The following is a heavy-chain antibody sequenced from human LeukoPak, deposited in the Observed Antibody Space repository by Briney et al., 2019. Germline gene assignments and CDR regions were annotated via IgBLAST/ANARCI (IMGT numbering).Heavy chain of an antibody. CDR1: GFTFSSYG. Sequence: GGSLRLSCAASGFTFSSYGIHWVRQAPGKGLEWVTFIRYDGNNKYYADSVKGRFTISRDNSKNTLYLQMNSLRAEDTAVYYCAKVEYCSSTSCYGTLDYWGQGTLVTVSS. D-gene: IGHD2-2*01. J-gene: IGHJ4*02. V-gene: IGHV3-30*02. CDR2: IRYDGNNK. CDR3: AKVEYCSSTSCYGTLDY.